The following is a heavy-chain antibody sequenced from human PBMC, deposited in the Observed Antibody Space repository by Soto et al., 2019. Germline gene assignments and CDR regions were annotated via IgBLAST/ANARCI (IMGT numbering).Heavy chain of an antibody. CDR1: GGSISSGGYY. Sequence: QVQLQESGPGLVKPSQTLSLTCTVSGGSISSGGYYWSWIRQHPGKGLEWIGYIYYSGSTYYNPSLKSRVTISVDTSKNQFSRKLSSVTAADTAVYYCARASQRITMVRGTSGFDPWGQGTLVTVSS. V-gene: IGHV4-31*03. J-gene: IGHJ5*02. CDR2: IYYSGST. CDR3: ARASQRITMVRGTSGFDP. D-gene: IGHD3-10*01.